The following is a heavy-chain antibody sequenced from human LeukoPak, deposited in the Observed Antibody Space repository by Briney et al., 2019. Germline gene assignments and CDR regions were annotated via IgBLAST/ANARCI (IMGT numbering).Heavy chain of an antibody. D-gene: IGHD3-9*01. CDR1: GYTFTGYY. CDR3: ARVALTGYYTGDRAFDI. Sequence: ASVKVSCKASGYTFTGYYMHWVRQAPGQGLEWMGWINPNSGGTNYAQKFQGRVTMTRDTSISTAYMELSRLRSDDTAVYYCARVALTGYYTGDRAFDIWGQGTMVTVSS. J-gene: IGHJ3*02. CDR2: INPNSGGT. V-gene: IGHV1-2*02.